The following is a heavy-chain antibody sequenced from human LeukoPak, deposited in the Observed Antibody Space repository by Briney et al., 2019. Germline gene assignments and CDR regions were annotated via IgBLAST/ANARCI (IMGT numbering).Heavy chain of an antibody. CDR3: TRVRVVVPSAFDYCDF. J-gene: IGHJ4*02. V-gene: IGHV3-7*01. D-gene: IGHD2-2*01. CDR1: GFTFNSYW. Sequence: GGSLRLSCAASGFTFNSYWMWWVRQASGKGLEWVANINPYGSDTYYADSVKGRFTISRDNAENSLYLQMNSLRAEDTAVYYCTRVRVVVPSAFDYCDFWGQGTPVTVSS. CDR2: INPYGSDT.